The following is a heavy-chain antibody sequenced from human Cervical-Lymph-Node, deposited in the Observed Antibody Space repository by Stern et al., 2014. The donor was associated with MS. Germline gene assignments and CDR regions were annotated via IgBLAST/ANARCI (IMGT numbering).Heavy chain of an antibody. Sequence: VQLVESGGGVVQPGGSLRLSCVASGFTFSSQWMHWVPQAPGKGLVWVSRINSDGSSTSYADSVKGRFTISRDNAKKTLYLQMDSLRAEDTAVYYCARSNYGMDVWGQGTTGAVSS. CDR3: ARSNYGMDV. J-gene: IGHJ6*02. CDR1: GFTFSSQW. V-gene: IGHV3-74*02. D-gene: IGHD2-8*01. CDR2: INSDGSST.